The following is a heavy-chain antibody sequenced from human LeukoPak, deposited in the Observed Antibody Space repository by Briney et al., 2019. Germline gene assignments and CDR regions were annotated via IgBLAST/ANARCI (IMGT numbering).Heavy chain of an antibody. D-gene: IGHD3-9*01. Sequence: GASVKVSCKASGYTFTGYYMHWVRQAPGQGLEWMGWINPNSGGTNYAQKFQGRVTMTRDTSISTAYMELSRLRSDDTAVYYCARDPSYDILTGGAFDIWGQGTMVTVSS. CDR3: ARDPSYDILTGGAFDI. J-gene: IGHJ3*02. CDR1: GYTFTGYY. CDR2: INPNSGGT. V-gene: IGHV1-2*02.